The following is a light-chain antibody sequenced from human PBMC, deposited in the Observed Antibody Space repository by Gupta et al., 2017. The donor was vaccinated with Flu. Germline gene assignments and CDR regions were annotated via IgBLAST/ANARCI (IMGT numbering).Light chain of an antibody. CDR2: GYN. CDR3: NSHDSSVNRLL. V-gene: IGLV3-19*01. CDR1: SLRSYY. Sequence: SSELTQDPAVSVALGPNVRLTCQGDSLRSYYATWYQQKPGQAHVRVIFGYNNRPSGIPDPFSASNSDNLASLTITRTQAEDEADYYCNSHDSSVNRLLFGGGTKLTVL. J-gene: IGLJ3*02.